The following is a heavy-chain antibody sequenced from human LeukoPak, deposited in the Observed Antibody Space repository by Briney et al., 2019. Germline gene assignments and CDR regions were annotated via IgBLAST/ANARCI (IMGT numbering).Heavy chain of an antibody. CDR3: ARGRSGTTVTTSWDFDL. Sequence: SQTLSLTCTVSGGSISSGGYYWSRIRQHPGKGLEWIGYIYHSGSTYYNPSLKSRVTTSVDTSKNQFSLKLSSVTAADTAVYYCARGRSGTTVTTSWDFDLWGRGTLVTVSS. D-gene: IGHD4-17*01. V-gene: IGHV4-31*03. CDR2: IYHSGST. J-gene: IGHJ2*01. CDR1: GGSISSGGYY.